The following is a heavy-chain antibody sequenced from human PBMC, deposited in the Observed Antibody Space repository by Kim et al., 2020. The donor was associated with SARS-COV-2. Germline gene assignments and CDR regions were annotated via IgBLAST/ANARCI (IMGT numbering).Heavy chain of an antibody. CDR1: GDSISSGGYY. Sequence: SETLSLTCTVSGDSISSGGYYWSWIRQHPGKGLEWIGYMSYSGSTYYNPSLKSRLTMSVDTSKNQLSLKLSSVTAADTAVYYCARVEVVVTATPRGNAEYFQHWGQGTLVTVSS. V-gene: IGHV4-31*03. CDR3: ARVEVVVTATPRGNAEYFQH. CDR2: MSYSGST. D-gene: IGHD2-21*02. J-gene: IGHJ1*01.